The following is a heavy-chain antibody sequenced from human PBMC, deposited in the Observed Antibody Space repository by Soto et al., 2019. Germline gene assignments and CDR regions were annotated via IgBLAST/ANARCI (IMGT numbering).Heavy chain of an antibody. J-gene: IGHJ4*02. CDR3: AKDVEGGSLFRGAFDY. Sequence: GGSLKPSCPPFGFPFTAYPMTWARRLPGKGLEWVAAISASGGATIHADSVKGRLTISRDNSKNTLYLQMNSLRAEDTAVYYCAKDVEGGSLFRGAFDYWGQGTQVTVS. D-gene: IGHD1-26*01. CDR1: GFPFTAYP. CDR2: ISASGGAT. V-gene: IGHV3-23*01.